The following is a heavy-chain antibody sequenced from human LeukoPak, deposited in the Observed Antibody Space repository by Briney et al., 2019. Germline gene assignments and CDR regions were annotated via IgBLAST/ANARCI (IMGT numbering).Heavy chain of an antibody. CDR3: ARHIMVRGVMSPHFDY. Sequence: GSLKISCKGSGYSFTSYWIGWVRQMPGKGLEWMGIIYPGDSDTRYSPSFQGQVTISADKSISTAYLQWSSLKASDTAMYYCARHIMVRGVMSPHFDYWGQGTLITVSS. J-gene: IGHJ4*02. V-gene: IGHV5-51*01. D-gene: IGHD3-10*01. CDR1: GYSFTSYW. CDR2: IYPGDSDT.